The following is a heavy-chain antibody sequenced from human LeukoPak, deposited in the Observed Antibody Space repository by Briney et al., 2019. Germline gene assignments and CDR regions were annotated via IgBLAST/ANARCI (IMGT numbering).Heavy chain of an antibody. CDR2: ISYDGSNK. V-gene: IGHV3-30*18. J-gene: IGHJ4*02. CDR1: GFTFSSYG. Sequence: GSLRLSCAASGFTFSSYGMHWIRQAPGKGLEWVAVISYDGSNKYYADSVKGRFTISRDNSKNTLYLQMNSLRAEDTAVYYCAKDRDPEYFDYWGQGTLVTVSS. CDR3: AKDRDPEYFDY.